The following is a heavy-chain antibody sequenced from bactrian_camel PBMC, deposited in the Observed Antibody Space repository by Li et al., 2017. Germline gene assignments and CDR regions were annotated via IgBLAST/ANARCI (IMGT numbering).Heavy chain of an antibody. CDR2: IYTGGGST. Sequence: LVESGGGLVQPGGSLRLSCAASGFTFSTYYMSWVRQAPGKGLEWVSSIYTGGGSTYYADSVKGRFTISQDDAKNTLYLQMNSLKPEDTAMYYCAASGRLYCSGDYEFSSWGRGTQVTVS. CDR3: AASGRLYCSGDYEFSS. V-gene: IGHV3-2*01. CDR1: GFTFSTYY. J-gene: IGHJ6*01. D-gene: IGHD2*01.